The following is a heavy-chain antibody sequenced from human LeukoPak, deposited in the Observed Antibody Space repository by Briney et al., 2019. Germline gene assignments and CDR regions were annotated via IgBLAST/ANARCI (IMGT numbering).Heavy chain of an antibody. V-gene: IGHV4-34*01. J-gene: IGHJ6*03. Sequence: SETLSLTCAVYGGSFNDYFLTWIRQPPGKGLEWIGEVYNGGSTNYNPSLVRRVIISVDTSKNQFSPRLTSVTAADTAVYYCARGRLGSVVFEGYYYFMDVWGKGTTVTVSS. CDR2: VYNGGST. CDR1: GGSFNDYF. D-gene: IGHD3-22*01. CDR3: ARGRLGSVVFEGYYYFMDV.